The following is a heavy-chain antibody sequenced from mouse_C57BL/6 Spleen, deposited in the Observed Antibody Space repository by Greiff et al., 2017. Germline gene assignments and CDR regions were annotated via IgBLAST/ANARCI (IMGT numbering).Heavy chain of an antibody. CDR3: ARGPLYYYGGGY. D-gene: IGHD1-1*01. J-gene: IGHJ2*01. CDR2: INPGSGGT. CDR1: GYAFTNYL. V-gene: IGHV1-54*01. Sequence: VQLQQSGAELVRPGTSVKVSCKASGYAFTNYLIEWVKQRPGQGLEWIGVINPGSGGTNYNEKFKGKATLTADKSSSTAYMQLSSLTSEDSAVYFWARGPLYYYGGGYRGQGTTLTVSS.